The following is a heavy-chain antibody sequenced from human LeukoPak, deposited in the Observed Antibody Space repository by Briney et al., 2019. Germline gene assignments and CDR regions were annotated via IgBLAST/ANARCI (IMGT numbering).Heavy chain of an antibody. V-gene: IGHV3-11*01. CDR3: ARDRPIVVVVAATQNWFEP. D-gene: IGHD2-15*01. J-gene: IGHJ5*02. Sequence: GGSLRLSCAASGFTFSDYYMSWIRQAPGKGREWVSYISRSGSTICYADSVKGRFTISRDNATSSLYLQMSSLRAEDTAVYDCARDRPIVVVVAATQNWFEPWGEGTLVTVSS. CDR2: ISRSGSTI. CDR1: GFTFSDYY.